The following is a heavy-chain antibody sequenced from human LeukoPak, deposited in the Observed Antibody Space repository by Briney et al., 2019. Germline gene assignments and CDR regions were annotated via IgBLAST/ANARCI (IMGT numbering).Heavy chain of an antibody. CDR1: GFTFSDYY. CDR2: ISSSGSTI. J-gene: IGHJ4*02. Sequence: GGSLRLSCAASGFTFSDYYMSWIRQAPGKGLEWVSYISSSGSTIYYADSVKGRFTISRDNAKNSLYLQMNSLRAEDTAVYYCAKSTQPLLEIVVYWGQGTLVTVSS. V-gene: IGHV3-11*04. CDR3: AKSTQPLLEIVVY. D-gene: IGHD2-2*01.